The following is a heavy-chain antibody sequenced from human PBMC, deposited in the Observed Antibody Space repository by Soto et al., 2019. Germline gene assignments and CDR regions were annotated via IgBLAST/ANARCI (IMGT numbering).Heavy chain of an antibody. J-gene: IGHJ4*02. D-gene: IGHD3-22*01. CDR2: IYYDGSNK. V-gene: IGHV3-33*01. CDR3: ARDSKDDSSGYCAGFDY. CDR1: GFTFSSYG. Sequence: QVQLVESGGGVVQPGRSLRLSCAVSGFTFSSYGMNWVRQAPGKGLEWVAAIYYDGSNKYYADSVRGRFTISRDNFKNTLYLHMNSLRAEDTAVYYCARDSKDDSSGYCAGFDYWGQGTGVTVSP.